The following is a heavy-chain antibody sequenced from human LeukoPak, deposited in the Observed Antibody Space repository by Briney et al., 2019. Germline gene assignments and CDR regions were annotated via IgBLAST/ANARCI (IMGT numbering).Heavy chain of an antibody. CDR2: ISAYNGNT. CDR3: ARGARGVYYYFDY. CDR1: GYTFTSYG. Sequence: ASVKVSCKASGYTFTSYGISWVRQSPGQGLEWMRWISAYNGNTNYAQKLQGRVTMTIDTSTSTAYMELRSLRSDDTAVYYCARGARGVYYYFDYWRQETLVTVSS. V-gene: IGHV1-18*01. D-gene: IGHD3-10*01. J-gene: IGHJ4*02.